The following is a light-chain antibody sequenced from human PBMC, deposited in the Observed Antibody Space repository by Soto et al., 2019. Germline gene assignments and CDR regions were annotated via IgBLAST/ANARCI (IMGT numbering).Light chain of an antibody. CDR3: QQYDSWT. CDR2: GAS. Sequence: EIVLAQSPGTLSLSPGERATLSCRASQSVSRTYLAWYQQKPVQAPRLLIDGASSRATGVPDRFSGSGSGTDFTLTISRLEPEDFAVYYCQQYDSWTFGQGTKVDIK. CDR1: QSVSRTY. V-gene: IGKV3-20*01. J-gene: IGKJ1*01.